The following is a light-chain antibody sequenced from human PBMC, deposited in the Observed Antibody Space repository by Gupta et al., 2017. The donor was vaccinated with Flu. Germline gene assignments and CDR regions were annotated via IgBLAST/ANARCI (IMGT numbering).Light chain of an antibody. Sequence: GHTAGISCGGDKIGSYSVHWYQQKPGQAPVLILYDDTARPSGIAERFSGSNSGNTATLTITRVSADDEADYYCQMWDSRTDHRTFGGGTKLAVL. J-gene: IGLJ2*01. CDR3: QMWDSRTDHRT. CDR1: KIGSYS. V-gene: IGLV3-21*02. CDR2: DDT.